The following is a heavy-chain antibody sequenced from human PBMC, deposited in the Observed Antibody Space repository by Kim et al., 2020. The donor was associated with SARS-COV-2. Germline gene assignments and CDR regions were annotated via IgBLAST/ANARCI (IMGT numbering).Heavy chain of an antibody. Sequence: ASVKVSCKVSGYTLTELSMHWVRQAPGKGLEWMGGFDPEDGETIYAQKFQGKVTMTEDTSTDTAYMELSSLRSEDTAVYYCATGDGSGSASYYYYYGMDVWSQGTTVTVSS. CDR2: FDPEDGET. CDR1: GYTLTELS. J-gene: IGHJ6*02. D-gene: IGHD3-10*01. CDR3: ATGDGSGSASYYYYYGMDV. V-gene: IGHV1-24*01.